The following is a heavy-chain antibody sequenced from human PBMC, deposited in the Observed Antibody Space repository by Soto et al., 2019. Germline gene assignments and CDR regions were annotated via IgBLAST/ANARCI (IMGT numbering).Heavy chain of an antibody. V-gene: IGHV3-21*01. D-gene: IGHD3-3*01. CDR2: ISSSSSYI. Sequence: PGGSLILSCAASGFTFSSYSVNWVRQAPGKGLEWVSSISSSSSYIYYADSVKGRFTISRDNAKNSLYLQMNSLRAEDTAVYYCARDSYDFWSGYLYYFDYWGQGTLVTVSS. CDR1: GFTFSSYS. J-gene: IGHJ4*02. CDR3: ARDSYDFWSGYLYYFDY.